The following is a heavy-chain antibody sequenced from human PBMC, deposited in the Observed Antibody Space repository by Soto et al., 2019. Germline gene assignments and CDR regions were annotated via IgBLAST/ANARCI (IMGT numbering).Heavy chain of an antibody. CDR1: GFTFSSYA. J-gene: IGHJ4*02. CDR3: AKDPSGAYCSGGSCFH. D-gene: IGHD2-15*01. V-gene: IGHV3-23*01. Sequence: GGSVRLSCAASGFTFSSYAMSWVRQAPGEGLEWVSGITSAAISTFYADSVKGRFTISRDNSKNTLYLQINNLRAEDTAVYYCAKDPSGAYCSGGSCFHWGQGTLVTVSS. CDR2: ITSAAIST.